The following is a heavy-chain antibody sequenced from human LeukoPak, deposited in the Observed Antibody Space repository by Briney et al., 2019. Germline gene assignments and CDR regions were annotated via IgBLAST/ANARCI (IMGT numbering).Heavy chain of an antibody. J-gene: IGHJ4*02. D-gene: IGHD2-2*01. CDR2: IKQDGSEK. V-gene: IGHV3-7*01. CDR1: GFIFSRYW. Sequence: GGSLRLXCAASGFIFSRYWMSWVRQAPGKELEWVANIKQDGSEKYYVDSVKGRFTISRDNAKKSLYLQMNSLRAEDTAVYYCARSATDIVVVPGAFDYWGQGTLVTVSS. CDR3: ARSATDIVVVPGAFDY.